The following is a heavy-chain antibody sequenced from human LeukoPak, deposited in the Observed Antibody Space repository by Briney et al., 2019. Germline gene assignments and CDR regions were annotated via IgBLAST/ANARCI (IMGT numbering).Heavy chain of an antibody. Sequence: GGSLRLSCAASGFTFSSYGMHWVRQAPGKGLEWVSYISSSGSTIYYADSVKGRFTISRDNSKSTLYLQMNSLRAEDTAVYYCAKDRHAPGRYCSSITCFPFDPWGQGTLVTVSS. CDR2: ISSSGSTI. J-gene: IGHJ5*02. CDR1: GFTFSSYG. V-gene: IGHV3-48*01. CDR3: AKDRHAPGRYCSSITCFPFDP. D-gene: IGHD2-2*01.